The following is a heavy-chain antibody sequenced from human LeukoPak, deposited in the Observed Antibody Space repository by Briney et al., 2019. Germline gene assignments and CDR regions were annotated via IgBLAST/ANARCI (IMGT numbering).Heavy chain of an antibody. D-gene: IGHD6-13*01. J-gene: IGHJ4*02. CDR1: GFTFSTYW. CDR2: IRKDGSDI. V-gene: IGHV3-7*01. Sequence: GGSLRLSCAASGFTFSTYWMSWVRQAPGKGLEWVANIRKDGSDIHYVDSVKGRFTISRDNAKNSLYLQMNSLRAEDTAVYYCARVGYSSSWCFDYWGQGTLVTVSS. CDR3: ARVGYSSSWCFDY.